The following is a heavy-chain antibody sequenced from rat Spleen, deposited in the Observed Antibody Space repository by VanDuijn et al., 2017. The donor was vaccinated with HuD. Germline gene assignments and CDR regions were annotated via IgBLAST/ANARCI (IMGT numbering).Heavy chain of an antibody. CDR1: GLSLTSNG. D-gene: IGHD1-2*01. Sequence: QVQLKESGPGLVQPSQTLSLTCTVSGLSLTSNGVSWVRQPPGKGLEWIAAISSGGSTYYNSVFKSRLSISRDTSKRQVILKMNSLQTEDTAIYFCTRDGDSSWFAYWGQGTLVTVSS. CDR2: ISSGGST. CDR3: TRDGDSSWFAY. V-gene: IGHV2S12*01. J-gene: IGHJ3*01.